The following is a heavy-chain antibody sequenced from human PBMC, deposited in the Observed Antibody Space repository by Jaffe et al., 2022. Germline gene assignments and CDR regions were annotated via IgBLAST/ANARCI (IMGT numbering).Heavy chain of an antibody. Sequence: EVQLVESGGGLVQPGRSLRLSCAASGFTFDDYAMHWVRQAPGKGLEWVSGISWNSGSIGYADSVKGRFTISRDNAKNSLYLQMNSLRAEDTALYYCAKDTTKGLYYMDVWGKGTTVTVSS. CDR2: ISWNSGSI. CDR1: GFTFDDYA. J-gene: IGHJ6*03. V-gene: IGHV3-9*01. CDR3: AKDTTKGLYYMDV.